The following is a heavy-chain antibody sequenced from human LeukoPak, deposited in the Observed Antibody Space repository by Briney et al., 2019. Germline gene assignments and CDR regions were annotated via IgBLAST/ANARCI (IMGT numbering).Heavy chain of an antibody. CDR2: INHSGST. Sequence: MSSETLSLTCAVYGVSFSGYYWSWVRQPPGKGLEWVGEINHSGSTNYNPSLKSRVTISVDTSKNQFSLKLSSVTAADTAVYYCARGSSITMVRGLRYYFDYWGQGTLVTVSS. CDR1: GVSFSGYY. V-gene: IGHV4-34*01. CDR3: ARGSSITMVRGLRYYFDY. J-gene: IGHJ4*02. D-gene: IGHD3-10*01.